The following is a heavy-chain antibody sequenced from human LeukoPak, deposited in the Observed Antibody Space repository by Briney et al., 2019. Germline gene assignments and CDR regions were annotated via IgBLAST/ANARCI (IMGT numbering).Heavy chain of an antibody. Sequence: SVKVSCKASGGTFSSYAISWVRQAPGQGLEWMGGIIPIFGTANYAQKFQGRVTITTDESTSTAYMELSSLRSEDTAVYYCARCSTSVCNWFDPWGQGTLVTVSS. D-gene: IGHD2-2*01. CDR1: GGTFSSYA. CDR3: ARCSTSVCNWFDP. V-gene: IGHV1-69*05. CDR2: IIPIFGTA. J-gene: IGHJ5*02.